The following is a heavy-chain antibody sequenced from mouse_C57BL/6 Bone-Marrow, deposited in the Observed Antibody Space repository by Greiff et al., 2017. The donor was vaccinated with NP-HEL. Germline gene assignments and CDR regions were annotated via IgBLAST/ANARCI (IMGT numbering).Heavy chain of an antibody. CDR1: GFTFSDYY. CDR3: AREGLLRRDAMDY. J-gene: IGHJ4*01. D-gene: IGHD2-3*01. V-gene: IGHV5-12*01. Sequence: EVMLVESGGGLVQPGGSLKLSCAASGFTFSDYYMYWVRQTPEKRLEWVAYISNGGGSTYYPDTVKGRFTISRDNAKNTLYLQMSRLKSEDTAMYYCAREGLLRRDAMDYWGQGTSVTVSS. CDR2: ISNGGGST.